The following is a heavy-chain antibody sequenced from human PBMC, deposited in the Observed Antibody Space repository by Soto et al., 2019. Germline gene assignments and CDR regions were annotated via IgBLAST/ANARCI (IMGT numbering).Heavy chain of an antibody. V-gene: IGHV3-74*01. Sequence: EVQLVESGGGLVQPGGSLRLSCAASGFTFSSYWMHWVRQAPGKGLVWVSRINSDGSSTSYAESVKGRFTISRDNAKNPLYLQMKGVRVEDTAVYYCAREDATRKMATVTSDAFDIWGQGTMVTVSS. D-gene: IGHD4-17*01. J-gene: IGHJ3*02. CDR1: GFTFSSYW. CDR3: AREDATRKMATVTSDAFDI. CDR2: INSDGSST.